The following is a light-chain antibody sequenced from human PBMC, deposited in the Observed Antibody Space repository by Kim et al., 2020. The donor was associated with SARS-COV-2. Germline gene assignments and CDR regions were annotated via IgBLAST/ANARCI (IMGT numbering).Light chain of an antibody. CDR2: LGS. CDR3: MQALQTPWT. V-gene: IGKV2-28*01. CDR1: QSLLHSNGYNY. Sequence: DIVMTQSPLSLPVTPGEPASISCRSSQSLLHSNGYNYLDWYLQKPGQSPQLLIYLGSNRASGVPDRFSGSGSGTDFTLKISRVEAEDVVVYYFMQALQTPWTFGQGTKVDIK. J-gene: IGKJ1*01.